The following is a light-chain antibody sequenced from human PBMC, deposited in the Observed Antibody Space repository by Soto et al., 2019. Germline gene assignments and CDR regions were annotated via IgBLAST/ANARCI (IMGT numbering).Light chain of an antibody. CDR3: QQYEDLPLT. J-gene: IGKJ4*01. Sequence: DIQLTQSPSSLSASVGERVTITCQASQDINNYLNWYQQKPGKAPKLLIFDASSVETGVPSRCSGSGSGTHFTFTISSLEPEDIATYHCQQYEDLPLTFGGGTRVELK. CDR2: DAS. V-gene: IGKV1-33*01. CDR1: QDINNY.